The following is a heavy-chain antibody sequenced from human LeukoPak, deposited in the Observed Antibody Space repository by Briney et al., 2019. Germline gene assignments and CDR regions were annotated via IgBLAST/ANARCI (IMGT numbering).Heavy chain of an antibody. CDR3: ASVGFLEWLSDY. Sequence: PSETLSLTCTVSGGSISSYYWSWIRQPPGKGLEWIGHIYYSGSTNYNPSLKSRVTISVDTSKNQFSLKLSSVTAADTAVYYCASVGFLEWLSDYWGQGTLVTVSS. D-gene: IGHD3-3*01. CDR1: GGSISSYY. J-gene: IGHJ4*02. CDR2: IYYSGST. V-gene: IGHV4-59*08.